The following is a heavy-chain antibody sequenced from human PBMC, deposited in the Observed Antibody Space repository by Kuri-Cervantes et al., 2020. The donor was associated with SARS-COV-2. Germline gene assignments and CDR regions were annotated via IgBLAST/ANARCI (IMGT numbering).Heavy chain of an antibody. CDR2: INHSGST. Sequence: SQTLSLTCAVYGGSFSGYYWSWIRQPPGKGLEWIGEINHSGSTYYNPSLESRVTISEDTSKNQFSLKLSSVTAADTAVYYCARLYRGYGRNYFGYWGQGTLVTVSS. J-gene: IGHJ4*02. V-gene: IGHV4-34*01. D-gene: IGHD5-12*01. CDR3: ARLYRGYGRNYFGY. CDR1: GGSFSGYY.